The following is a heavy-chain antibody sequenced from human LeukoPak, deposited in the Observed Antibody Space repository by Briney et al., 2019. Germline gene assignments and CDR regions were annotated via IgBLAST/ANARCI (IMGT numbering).Heavy chain of an antibody. V-gene: IGHV1-2*02. CDR2: INPNSGGT. J-gene: IGHJ4*02. CDR3: ARDREDSSGSRDY. CDR1: GYTFTGYY. Sequence: GASVTVSCKASGYTFTGYYMHWVRQAPGQGLEWMGWINPNSGGTNYAQKFQGRVTMTRDTSISTAYMELSRLRSDDTAVYYCARDREDSSGSRDYWGQGTLVTVSS. D-gene: IGHD3-22*01.